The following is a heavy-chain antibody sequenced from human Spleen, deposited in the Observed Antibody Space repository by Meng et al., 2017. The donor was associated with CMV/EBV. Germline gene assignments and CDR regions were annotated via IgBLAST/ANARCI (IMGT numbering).Heavy chain of an antibody. CDR3: ARWSMYYDFWSGLDY. V-gene: IGHV4-38-2*02. CDR1: GYSISSGYY. D-gene: IGHD3-3*01. Sequence: GSLRLSCTVSGYSISSGYYWGWIRQPPGKGLEWIGSIYHSGSTYYNPSLKSRVTISVDTSKNQFSLKLSSVTAADTAVYYCARWSMYYDFWSGLDYWGQGTLVTVSS. CDR2: IYHSGST. J-gene: IGHJ4*02.